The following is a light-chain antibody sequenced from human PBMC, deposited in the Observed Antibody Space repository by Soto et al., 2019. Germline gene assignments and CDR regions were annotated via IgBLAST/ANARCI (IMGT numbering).Light chain of an antibody. CDR3: QQYNRYWT. CDR2: KAS. J-gene: IGKJ1*01. Sequence: DIQMTQSPSTLSASVGDRVTITCRASQCISTWLAWYQHKPGKAPKLLIYKASNLESGVPSRFSGSGSGTEFTLTISSLEPDDFATYYCQQYNRYWTFGQGTKVEMK. CDR1: QCISTW. V-gene: IGKV1-5*03.